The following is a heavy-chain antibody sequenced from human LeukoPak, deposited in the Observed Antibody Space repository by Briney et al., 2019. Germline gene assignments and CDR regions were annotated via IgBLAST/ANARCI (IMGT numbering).Heavy chain of an antibody. Sequence: PSETLSLTCAVYGGSFSGYYWSWIRQPPGKGLEWVSSSGGGVTTYYAKSVRGRFTISRDSSKNTLYLQMNSLRAEDTALYFCAKSLTTTPGVDKPHDYWGPGTLVTVSS. CDR2: SGGGVTT. CDR3: AKSLTTTPGVDKPHDY. V-gene: IGHV3-23*01. J-gene: IGHJ4*02. CDR1: GGSFSGYY. D-gene: IGHD1-1*01.